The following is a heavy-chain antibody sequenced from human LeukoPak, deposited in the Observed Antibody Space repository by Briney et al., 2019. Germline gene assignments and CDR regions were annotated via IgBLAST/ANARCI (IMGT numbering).Heavy chain of an antibody. J-gene: IGHJ4*02. CDR1: GYTFGTYG. V-gene: IGHV1-18*01. CDR3: GRDQSSGSGSYQAY. D-gene: IGHD3-10*01. CDR2: ISAYTGNT. Sequence: ASVKVSCKASGYTFGTYGISWIRQAPGQGREGMGWISAYTGNTNYAQKFQGRVTMTTDTSTNTADMDLRSLRSDDTAVYFCGRDQSSGSGSYQAYWGQGTLVTVSS.